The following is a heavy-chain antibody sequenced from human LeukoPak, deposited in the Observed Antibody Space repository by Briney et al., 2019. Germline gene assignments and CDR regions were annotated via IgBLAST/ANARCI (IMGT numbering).Heavy chain of an antibody. D-gene: IGHD3-10*01. CDR3: ARSGVLLWFGDQEKATFDY. CDR2: IIPIFGTA. Sequence: SVKVSCKASGGTFSSYAISWVRQAPGQGLEWMGGIIPIFGTANYAQKFQGRVTITTDESTSTAYMELSSLRSEDTAVYYCARSGVLLWFGDQEKATFDYWGQGTLVTVSS. V-gene: IGHV1-69*05. CDR1: GGTFSSYA. J-gene: IGHJ4*02.